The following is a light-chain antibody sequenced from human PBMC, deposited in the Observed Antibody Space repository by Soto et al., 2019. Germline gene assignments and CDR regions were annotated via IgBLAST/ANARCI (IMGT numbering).Light chain of an antibody. J-gene: IGKJ2*01. CDR2: GAS. CDR1: QSINIY. CDR3: QQSYRSPYT. V-gene: IGKV1-39*01. Sequence: IQLTQSPSSLSASVGDRVSVTCRASQSINIYLNWYQQKPGKAPTLLIYGASTLQSGVPSRFSGGGSRTDFTLTISSLQTEDFATYHCQQSYRSPYTFGQGTKLEI.